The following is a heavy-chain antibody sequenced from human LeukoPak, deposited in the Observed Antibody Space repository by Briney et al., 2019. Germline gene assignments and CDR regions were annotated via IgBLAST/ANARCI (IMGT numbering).Heavy chain of an antibody. J-gene: IGHJ4*02. V-gene: IGHV3-53*01. D-gene: IGHD6-13*01. CDR3: ASSSSWYGGYYFDY. CDR2: IYSGGST. Sequence: GGSLRLSCAASGFTVSSNYMSWVRQAPGKGLEWVSVIYSGGSTYYADSVKGRFTISRDNSKNTLYLQMNSLRAEDTAVYYCASSSSWYGGYYFDYWGQGTLVTVSS. CDR1: GFTVSSNY.